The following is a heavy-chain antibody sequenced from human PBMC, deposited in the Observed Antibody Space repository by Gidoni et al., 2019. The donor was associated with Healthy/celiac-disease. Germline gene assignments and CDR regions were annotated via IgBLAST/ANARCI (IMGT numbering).Heavy chain of an antibody. Sequence: QVQLVQSGAEVKKPGVAVKVCCRASGYTVTSYYMHWVRQAPGQGLEWMGIINPRGGSPSYAQKFQGIVTMTRDTSTSTVYMELSSLRSEDTAVYYCAREGSAYCGGDCYRGAFDYWGQGTLVTVSS. CDR1: GYTVTSYY. V-gene: IGHV1-46*01. CDR2: INPRGGSP. D-gene: IGHD2-21*02. J-gene: IGHJ4*02. CDR3: AREGSAYCGGDCYRGAFDY.